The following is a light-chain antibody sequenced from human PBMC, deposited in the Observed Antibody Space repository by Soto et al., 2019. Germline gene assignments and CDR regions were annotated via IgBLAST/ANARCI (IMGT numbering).Light chain of an antibody. CDR2: EGS. J-gene: IGKJ2*01. V-gene: IGKV2D-29*01. CDR1: QSLVRHGGNPY. CDR3: MQGLQRPNT. Sequence: VVTQSPLSLSVTPGQPASISCKSTQSLVRHGGNPYLYWFLQMPGQPPQLLIYEGSYRFDGVPDRCSGSGSETDFTLRISRAEADDVGVYCCMQGLQRPNTFGQGNKLEIK.